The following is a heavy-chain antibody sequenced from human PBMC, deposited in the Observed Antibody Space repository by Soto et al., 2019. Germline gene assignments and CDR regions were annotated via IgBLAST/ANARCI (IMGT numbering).Heavy chain of an antibody. D-gene: IGHD6-19*01. CDR2: IWSDGKKE. J-gene: IGHJ6*02. CDR3: ARDRDGGWFHMDV. Sequence: QVQLVESGGGVVQPGRSLRLSCVGSGFPFWHYGMHWVRQAPGKGLELVAVIWSDGKKESYADFVKGRFAISRDNFKATLYLQMNTLRAEETAVYYCARDRDGGWFHMDVWGQGTTVTVSS. V-gene: IGHV3-33*01. CDR1: GFPFWHYG.